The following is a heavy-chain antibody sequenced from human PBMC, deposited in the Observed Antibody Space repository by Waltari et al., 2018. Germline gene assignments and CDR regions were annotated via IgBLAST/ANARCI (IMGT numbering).Heavy chain of an antibody. V-gene: IGHV5-51*01. CDR1: GYNFATYW. D-gene: IGHD4-17*01. J-gene: IGHJ3*01. Sequence: EVQVVQSGAEVKKPGESLKISCKGSGYNFATYWIGWVRQMPGKGLEWMGIIYPGDSKSRYSPSFQGQVTISADKSISTAYLQWSSLKASDTAMYYCVRDYSDYVGALDVWGHGTLVTVSS. CDR3: VRDYSDYVGALDV. CDR2: IYPGDSKS.